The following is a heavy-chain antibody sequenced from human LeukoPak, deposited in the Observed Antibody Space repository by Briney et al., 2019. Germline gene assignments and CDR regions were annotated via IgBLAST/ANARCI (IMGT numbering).Heavy chain of an antibody. CDR3: ARVARSAAVYNWFDP. CDR2: IYSGGST. V-gene: IGHV3-53*04. D-gene: IGHD6-13*01. Sequence: GGSLNLSCAASGFTVSSNYMSWVRQAPGKGLEWVSVIYSGGSTYYADSVKGRFTISRHNSKNTLYLQMNSLRAEDTAVYYCARVARSAAVYNWFDPWGQGTLVTVSS. J-gene: IGHJ5*02. CDR1: GFTVSSNY.